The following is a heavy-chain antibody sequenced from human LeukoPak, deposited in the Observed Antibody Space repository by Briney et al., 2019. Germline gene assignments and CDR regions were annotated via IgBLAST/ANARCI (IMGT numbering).Heavy chain of an antibody. CDR3: AKSQLARAHNWFDP. CDR1: GFTFSSYD. D-gene: IGHD6-13*01. CDR2: IGTAGDT. J-gene: IGHJ5*02. V-gene: IGHV3-13*01. Sequence: GGSLRLSCAASGFTFSSYDMHWVRQATGKGLEWVSAIGTAGDTYYPGSVKGRFTISRENAKNSLYLQMNSLRAGDTAVYYCAKSQLARAHNWFDPWGQGTLVTVSS.